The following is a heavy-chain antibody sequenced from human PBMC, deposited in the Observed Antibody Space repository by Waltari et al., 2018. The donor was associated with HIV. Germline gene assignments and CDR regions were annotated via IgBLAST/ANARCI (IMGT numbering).Heavy chain of an antibody. J-gene: IGHJ6*02. CDR3: VREKKGIGVYYAMDV. CDR1: GYTFSTFA. V-gene: IGHV1-3*01. Sequence: QVQLVQSGAEVKKPGASVKVSCKASGYTFSTFAMHWVRQAPGPRLEWMGWINAGNGNTKYSQNFQDRVTITRDTSASTAYMELSSLRSEDTALYYCVREKKGIGVYYAMDVWGQGTAVTVSS. D-gene: IGHD3-22*01. CDR2: INAGNGNT.